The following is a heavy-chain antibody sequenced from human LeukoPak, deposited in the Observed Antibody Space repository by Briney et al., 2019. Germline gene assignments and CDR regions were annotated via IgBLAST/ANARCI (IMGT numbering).Heavy chain of an antibody. J-gene: IGHJ4*02. V-gene: IGHV4-39*07. CDR1: GGSISSSSYY. Sequence: PSETLSLTCTVSGGSISSSSYYWGWIRQPPGKGLEWIGSIYHSGSTYYNPSLKSRVTISVDTSKNQFSLKLSSVTAADTAVYYCARDRVGYYYDSSGYIEPDDYWGQGTLVPSPQ. CDR3: ARDRVGYYYDSSGYIEPDDY. CDR2: IYHSGST. D-gene: IGHD3-22*01.